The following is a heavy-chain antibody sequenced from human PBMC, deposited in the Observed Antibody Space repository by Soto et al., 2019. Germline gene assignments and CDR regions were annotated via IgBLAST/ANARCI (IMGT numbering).Heavy chain of an antibody. V-gene: IGHV1-69*13. CDR3: ASRYSRYYYYYGMDV. Sequence: SVKVSCTASGGTFSSNAISWVRQAPEQGLEWMGGIIPIFGTANYAQKFQGRVTITADESTSTAYMELSSLRSEDTAVYYCASRYSRYYYYYGMDVWGQGTTVTVSS. J-gene: IGHJ6*02. CDR2: IIPIFGTA. D-gene: IGHD5-18*01. CDR1: GGTFSSNA.